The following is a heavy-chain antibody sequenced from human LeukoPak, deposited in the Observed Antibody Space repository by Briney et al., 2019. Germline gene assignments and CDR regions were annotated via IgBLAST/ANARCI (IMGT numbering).Heavy chain of an antibody. CDR1: GGTFSRYT. Sequence: GASVKVSCKASGGTFSRYTISWVRQAPGQGLEWMGGIIPIFGKANYTQKFQGRVTITADESSSTAYMELSSLRSEDTAVYYCARDAAIYDSSAYYYLWWGQGTLVTVSS. J-gene: IGHJ4*02. CDR3: ARDAAIYDSSAYYYLW. V-gene: IGHV1-69*13. D-gene: IGHD3-22*01. CDR2: IIPIFGKA.